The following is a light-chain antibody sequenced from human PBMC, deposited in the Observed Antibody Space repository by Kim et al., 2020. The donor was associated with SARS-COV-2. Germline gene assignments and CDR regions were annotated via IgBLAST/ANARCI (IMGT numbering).Light chain of an antibody. J-gene: IGKJ2*01. V-gene: IGKV3-20*01. CDR3: QQYSTSPYT. Sequence: FSPGERATLSCRASQSVSSNFLAWYQQKPGQAPRLLIYGASSRATGIPDRFSGSGSGTDFTLTISRLEPEDFAVYYCQQYSTSPYTFGQGTKLEIK. CDR2: GAS. CDR1: QSVSSNF.